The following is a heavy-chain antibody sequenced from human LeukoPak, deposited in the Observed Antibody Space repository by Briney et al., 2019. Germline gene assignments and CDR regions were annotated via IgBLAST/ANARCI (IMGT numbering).Heavy chain of an antibody. Sequence: GGSLRLSCEASGFTFKDYYMSWVRQAPGKGLEWVSYISRGYTIYYAASVKGRFTISRDNAKNSLYLQMNSLRAEDTAVYYCARDNRITIFGVAEYYYGMDVWGQGTTVTVSS. CDR1: GFTFKDYY. V-gene: IGHV3-69-1*01. CDR3: ARDNRITIFGVAEYYYGMDV. D-gene: IGHD3-3*01. CDR2: ISRGYTI. J-gene: IGHJ6*02.